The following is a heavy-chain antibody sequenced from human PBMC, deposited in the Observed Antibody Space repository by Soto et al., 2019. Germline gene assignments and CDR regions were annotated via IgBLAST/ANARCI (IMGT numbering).Heavy chain of an antibody. CDR3: ARIRAGTYHYYYMAV. V-gene: IGHV4-59*01. CDR1: GGSISSYY. J-gene: IGHJ6*03. CDR2: IYYSGST. Sequence: QVQLQESGPGLVKPSETLSLTCTVSGGSISSYYWSWIRQPPGKGLEWIGYIYYSGSTNYNPSLKSRVTISVDPSKTQFSLKLSSVTAADTAVYYCARIRAGTYHYYYMAVWGKGTTVTVSS.